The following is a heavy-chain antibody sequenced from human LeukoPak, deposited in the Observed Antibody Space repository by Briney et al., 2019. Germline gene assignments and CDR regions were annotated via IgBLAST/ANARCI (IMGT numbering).Heavy chain of an antibody. J-gene: IGHJ5*02. V-gene: IGHV1-18*01. Sequence: GASVKVSCKASGYTFTERCISWMRHVPGQGREWMGWISATSGNTYYAQTFQDRVTMANDASTSTAYMELRDLTADDTAVYYCGKGSTGWSRDPWGQGTLVTVSS. CDR2: ISATSGNT. CDR1: GYTFTERC. D-gene: IGHD6-19*01. CDR3: GKGSTGWSRDP.